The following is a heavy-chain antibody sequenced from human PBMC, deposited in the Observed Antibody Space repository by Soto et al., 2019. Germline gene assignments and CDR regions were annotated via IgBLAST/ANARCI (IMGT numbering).Heavy chain of an antibody. CDR2: SSSSGGYT. CDR3: ARSSGRRHVFTFGYGLDV. CDR1: GFSVGDNY. J-gene: IGHJ6*02. V-gene: IGHV3-11*06. D-gene: IGHD3-16*01. Sequence: QVQLVESGGGLVEPGGSLRLSCAASGFSVGDNYMTWIRQAPGKGLEWLSYSSSSGGYTNYADSVKGRFTISRDNAKNSLYLQMDSLRAEDTAVYFCARSSGRRHVFTFGYGLDVWGQGTTVTVSS.